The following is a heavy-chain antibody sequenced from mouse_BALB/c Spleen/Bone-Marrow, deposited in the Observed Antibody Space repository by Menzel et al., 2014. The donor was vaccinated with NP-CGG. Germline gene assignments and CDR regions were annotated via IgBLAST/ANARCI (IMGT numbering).Heavy chain of an antibody. CDR2: ISSGGSYT. D-gene: IGHD2-3*01. CDR1: GFTFXNYA. Sequence: EVKLVESGGGLVKPGGSLKLSCAASGFTFXNYAMSWVRQTPEKRLEWVAIISSGGSYTYYPDSVKGRFTISRDNAKTILYLQMSSLRSEDTAMYYCARQDGFDYWGQGTTLTVSS. V-gene: IGHV5-9-3*01. J-gene: IGHJ2*01. CDR3: ARQDGFDY.